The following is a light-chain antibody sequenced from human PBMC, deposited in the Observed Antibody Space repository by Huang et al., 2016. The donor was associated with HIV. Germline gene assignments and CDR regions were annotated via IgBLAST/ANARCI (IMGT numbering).Light chain of an antibody. CDR2: GAS. CDR3: HQYSDWPRT. CDR1: QSVNTN. J-gene: IGKJ1*01. Sequence: EIVMTQSPASLPVSPGDRATLSCRARQSVNTNLAWYQKKPGQAPRLLMYGASTRAAGVPPRVSGSGSGTNFTLTISSLQSEDFALYYCHQYSDWPRTFGQGTKVEVK. V-gene: IGKV3-15*01.